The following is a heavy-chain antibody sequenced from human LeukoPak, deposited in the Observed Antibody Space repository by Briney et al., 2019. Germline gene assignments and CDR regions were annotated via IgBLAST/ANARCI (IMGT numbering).Heavy chain of an antibody. J-gene: IGHJ5*02. D-gene: IGHD6-19*01. Sequence: PSETLSLTCTVSGGSLSSSYWSWIRQPPGRGLEWIGYIYYSGSTNYNPSLKSRVTMSVDPSQNQFSLKVSSVTAADTAVYFGAREVAVAGNNWFDPWGQGILVTVSS. CDR3: AREVAVAGNNWFDP. CDR2: IYYSGST. CDR1: GGSLSSSY. V-gene: IGHV4-59*01.